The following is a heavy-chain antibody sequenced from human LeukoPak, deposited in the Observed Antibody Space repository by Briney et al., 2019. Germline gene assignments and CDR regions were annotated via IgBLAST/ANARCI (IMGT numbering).Heavy chain of an antibody. V-gene: IGHV4-31*03. J-gene: IGHJ3*02. CDR2: IYYSGST. Sequence: SETLSLTCTVSGGSISSCGYYWSWIRQHPGKGLEWIGYIYYSGSTYYNPSLKSRVTISVDTSKNQFSLKLSSVTAADTAVYYCARPIRSTHNAFDIWGQGTMVTVSS. CDR1: GGSISSCGYY. D-gene: IGHD2/OR15-2a*01. CDR3: ARPIRSTHNAFDI.